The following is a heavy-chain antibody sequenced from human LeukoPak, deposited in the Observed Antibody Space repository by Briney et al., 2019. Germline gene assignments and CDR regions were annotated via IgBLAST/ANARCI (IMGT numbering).Heavy chain of an antibody. J-gene: IGHJ4*02. D-gene: IGHD1-26*01. CDR2: IYYSGST. CDR3: ARDGGGSYHFDY. CDR1: GGSISSYY. V-gene: IGHV4-59*01. Sequence: PSETLSLTCTVSGGSISSYYWSWIRQPPGRGLEWIGYIYYSGSTNYNPSLKSRVTISVDTSKNQFSLKLSSVTAADTAVYYCARDGGGSYHFDYWGQGTLVTVSS.